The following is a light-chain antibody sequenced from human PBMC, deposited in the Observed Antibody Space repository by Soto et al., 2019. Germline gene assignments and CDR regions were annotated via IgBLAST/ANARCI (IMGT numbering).Light chain of an antibody. CDR1: SSDVGGYNY. CDR3: SSYTSSSTLRV. V-gene: IGLV2-14*01. CDR2: DVS. Sequence: QSVLTQPACVSGSPGQSITISCTGTSSDVGGYNYVSWYQQHPGKAPKLMIYDVSNRPSGVSNRFSGSKSGNTASLTISGLQAEDEADYYCSSYTSSSTLRVFGTGTKVTVL. J-gene: IGLJ1*01.